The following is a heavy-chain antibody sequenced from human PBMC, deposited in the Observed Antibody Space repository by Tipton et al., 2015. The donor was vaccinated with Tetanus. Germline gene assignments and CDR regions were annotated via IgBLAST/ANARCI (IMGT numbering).Heavy chain of an antibody. D-gene: IGHD3/OR15-3a*01. J-gene: IGHJ3*01. CDR2: ISSRGST. V-gene: IGHV4-31*03. CDR1: GGSVSSGAYC. CDR3: ARRIQVFGPAILDAFDL. Sequence: TLSLTCTVSGGSVSSGAYCWSWIRQHPGKGLESIGCISSRGSTYYNPSLTSRVSISVDTSKNQFSLKLTSVTAADTAIYYCARRIQVFGPAILDAFDLWAQGTMVIVSS.